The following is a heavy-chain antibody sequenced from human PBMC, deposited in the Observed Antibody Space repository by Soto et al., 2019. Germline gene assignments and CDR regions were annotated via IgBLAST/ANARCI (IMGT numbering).Heavy chain of an antibody. D-gene: IGHD6-13*01. J-gene: IGHJ4*02. CDR2: ISNDGSRK. V-gene: IGHV3-30*03. Sequence: QVQLVESGGGVVQPGRSLRLSCAASGFTFGNFGIHWVRQAPGKGLEWVADISNDGSRKYYAGSVQGRFTISSDNSRNTVYLQMDSLRAEDTAVYFCARGCSGGTNCFYFDFWGQGILVTVSS. CDR1: GFTFGNFG. CDR3: ARGCSGGTNCFYFDF.